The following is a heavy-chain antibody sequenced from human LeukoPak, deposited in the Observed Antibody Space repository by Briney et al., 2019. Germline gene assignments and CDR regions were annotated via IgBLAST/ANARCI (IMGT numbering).Heavy chain of an antibody. V-gene: IGHV1-18*01. CDR2: ISAYNGNT. D-gene: IGHD3-10*01. Sequence: ASVKDSCKASGYTFTSYGISWVRQAPGQGLEWMGLISAYNGNTNYAQKLQGRVTMTTDTSTSTAYMELRSLRSDDTAAYYCARGHSRSGSGSWFDPWGQGTLVNVSS. J-gene: IGHJ5*02. CDR1: GYTFTSYG. CDR3: ARGHSRSGSGSWFDP.